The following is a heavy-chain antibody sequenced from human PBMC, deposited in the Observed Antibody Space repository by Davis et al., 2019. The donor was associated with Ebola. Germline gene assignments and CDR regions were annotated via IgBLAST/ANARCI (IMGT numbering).Heavy chain of an antibody. CDR1: SGSVSTSY. V-gene: IGHV4-59*02. CDR2: IYYSGST. D-gene: IGHD4-23*01. J-gene: IGHJ5*02. CDR3: ARGPRWWFDP. Sequence: PSETLSLTCTVSSGSVSTSYWSWIRQPPGKGLEWIGYIYYSGSTNYSPANPSLKSRVTISIDTSINQFSLKLTSVTAADTAVYYCARGPRWWFDPWGQGTLVTVSS.